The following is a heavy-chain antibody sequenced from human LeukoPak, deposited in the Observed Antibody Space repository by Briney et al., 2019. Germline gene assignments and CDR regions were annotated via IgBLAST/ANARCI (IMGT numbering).Heavy chain of an antibody. CDR3: TTDPQAREYSSSYYFDY. Sequence: PGGSLRLSCAASGFTFSSYAMSWVRQAPGKGLEWVAVIWYDGSNEYYADSVKGRFSISRDNSKNTLYLQMNSPKTEDTAVYYCTTDPQAREYSSSYYFDYWGQGTLVTVSS. CDR1: GFTFSSYA. D-gene: IGHD6-6*01. CDR2: IWYDGSNE. J-gene: IGHJ4*01. V-gene: IGHV3-33*08.